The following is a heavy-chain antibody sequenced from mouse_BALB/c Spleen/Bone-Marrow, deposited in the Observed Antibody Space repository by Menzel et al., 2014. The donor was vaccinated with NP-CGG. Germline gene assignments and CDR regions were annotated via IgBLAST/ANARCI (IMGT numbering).Heavy chain of an antibody. CDR2: INPYNGGT. D-gene: IGHD2-4*01. CDR3: ARKPPIYYDFALDY. V-gene: IGHV1-18*01. CDR1: GYSFTGYT. Sequence: VQLKQSEPELVKPGASMKISCKASGYSFTGYTMNWVKQSHGKNLEWIGLINPYNGGTSYNQKFKGKATLTVDKSSSTAYMELLSLTSEDSAVYYCARKPPIYYDFALDYWGQGTTLTVSS. J-gene: IGHJ2*01.